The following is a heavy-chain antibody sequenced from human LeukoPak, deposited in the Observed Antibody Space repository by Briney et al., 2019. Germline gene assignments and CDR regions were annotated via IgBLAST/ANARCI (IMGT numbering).Heavy chain of an antibody. V-gene: IGHV4-59*01. CDR3: ARVPIGAGTYLYFDL. CDR2: IYYSGST. D-gene: IGHD6-13*01. J-gene: IGHJ2*01. Sequence: PSETLSLTCTVSGGSISSYYWSWIRQPPGKGLEWIGYIYYSGSTNYNPSLKSRATISVDTSKNQFSLKLSSVTAADTAVFYCARVPIGAGTYLYFDLWGRGTLVTVSS. CDR1: GGSISSYY.